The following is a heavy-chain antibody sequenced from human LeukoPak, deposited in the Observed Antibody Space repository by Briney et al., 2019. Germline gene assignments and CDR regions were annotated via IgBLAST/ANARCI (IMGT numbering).Heavy chain of an antibody. J-gene: IGHJ4*02. Sequence: SETLSLTCAVSGYSISSGYYWGWIRQPPGKGLEWIGYIYYSGSTNYNPSLKSRVTISVDTSKNQFSLKLSSVTAADTAVYYCARDRDYGGNFDYWGQGTLVTVSS. CDR1: GYSISSGYY. CDR2: IYYSGST. CDR3: ARDRDYGGNFDY. D-gene: IGHD4-23*01. V-gene: IGHV4-61*01.